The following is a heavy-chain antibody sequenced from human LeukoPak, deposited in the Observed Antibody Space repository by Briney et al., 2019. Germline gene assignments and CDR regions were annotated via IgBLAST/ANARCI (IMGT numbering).Heavy chain of an antibody. CDR1: GFTFSSYA. Sequence: GGSLRLSCAASGFTFSSYAMSWVRQAPGKGLEWVSSISSSSSYIYYADSVKGRFTISRDNAKNSLYLQMNSLRAEDTAVYYCARGRDLVVVADDAFDIWGQGTMVTVSS. CDR3: ARGRDLVVVADDAFDI. D-gene: IGHD2-15*01. V-gene: IGHV3-21*01. J-gene: IGHJ3*02. CDR2: ISSSSSYI.